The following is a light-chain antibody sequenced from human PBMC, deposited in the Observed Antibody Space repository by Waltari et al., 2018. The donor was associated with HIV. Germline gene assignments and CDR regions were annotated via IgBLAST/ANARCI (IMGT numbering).Light chain of an antibody. Sequence: SYVLTQPPSVSVAPGKTASITCARDNIGDRSVHWYQQKPGQAPILVMYDDHHRPSGIPERFSGSNSENTATLTINRLEAGDEADYYCQIWDMRSDHWVFGGGTKLTV. V-gene: IGLV3-21*03. CDR1: NIGDRS. CDR3: QIWDMRSDHWV. J-gene: IGLJ3*02. CDR2: DDH.